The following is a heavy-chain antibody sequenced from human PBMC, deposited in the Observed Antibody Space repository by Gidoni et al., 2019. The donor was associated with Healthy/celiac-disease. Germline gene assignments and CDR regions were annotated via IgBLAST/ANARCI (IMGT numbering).Heavy chain of an antibody. CDR3: ARDFAILTGYYTAFDI. V-gene: IGHV3-20*04. CDR1: GFTFDDYG. D-gene: IGHD3-9*01. CDR2: INWNGGST. J-gene: IGHJ3*02. Sequence: EVQLVESGGGVVRPGGSMRRYGAASGFTFDDYGMSWVRQAPGKGLEWVSGINWNGGSTGYADSVKGRFTISRDNAKNSLYLQMNSLRAEDTALYYCARDFAILTGYYTAFDIWGQGTMVTVSS.